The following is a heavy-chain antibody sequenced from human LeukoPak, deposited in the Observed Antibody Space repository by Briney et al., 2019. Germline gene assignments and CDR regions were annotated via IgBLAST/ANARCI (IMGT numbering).Heavy chain of an antibody. V-gene: IGHV3-48*02. CDR1: GFTFSTYS. Sequence: GGSLRLSCVVSGFTFSTYSMHWVRQAPGKGLEWVSFITSTSVNIYYADSVKGRFTISRDNAQNSLFLHMSSLRDEDTAVYYSARGDGFHHFDYWGKGALVTVSS. D-gene: IGHD5-24*01. J-gene: IGHJ4*02. CDR2: ITSTSVNI. CDR3: ARGDGFHHFDY.